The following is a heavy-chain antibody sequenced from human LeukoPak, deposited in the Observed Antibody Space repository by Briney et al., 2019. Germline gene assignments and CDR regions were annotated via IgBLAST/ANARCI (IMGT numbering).Heavy chain of an antibody. V-gene: IGHV4-59*08. CDR1: GGSISSYY. Sequence: PSETLSFTCTVSGGSISSYYWSWIRQPPGKGLEWIGYIYYSGSTNYNPSLKSRVTISVDTSKNQFSLKLSSVTAADTAVYYCARHHTAMVPYYGMDVWGQGTTVTVSS. D-gene: IGHD5-18*01. CDR3: ARHHTAMVPYYGMDV. CDR2: IYYSGST. J-gene: IGHJ6*02.